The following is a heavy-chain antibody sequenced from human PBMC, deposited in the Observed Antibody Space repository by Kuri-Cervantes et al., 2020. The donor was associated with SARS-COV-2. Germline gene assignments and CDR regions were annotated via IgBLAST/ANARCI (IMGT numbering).Heavy chain of an antibody. J-gene: IGHJ1*01. CDR1: GDSVSSNSAG. Sequence: SQTLSLTCAISGDSVSSNSAGWNWIRQSPSRGLEWLGRTYYRSKWYHDYAVSVKSRIIINPDTSKNQFSLQLSSVTPEDTAVYYCARRGPTTVTTFTSLAEVGFQHWGQGTLVTVSS. CDR2: TYYRSKWYH. D-gene: IGHD4-17*01. V-gene: IGHV6-1*01. CDR3: ARRGPTTVTTFTSLAEVGFQH.